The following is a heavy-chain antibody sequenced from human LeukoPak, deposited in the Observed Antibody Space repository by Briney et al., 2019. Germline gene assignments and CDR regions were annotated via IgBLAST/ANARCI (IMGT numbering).Heavy chain of an antibody. CDR3: VRDWGYYGSGSYIFDY. CDR1: GFTFSTSW. D-gene: IGHD3-10*01. Sequence: GGSLRLACAASGFTFSTSWMHWVRQAPGKGLVWVSHINRDGSRTTYADSVKGRFTISRDNSRNTVYLQMNSLRADDTAVYYCVRDWGYYGSGSYIFDYWGQGTLVTVSS. CDR2: INRDGSRT. J-gene: IGHJ4*02. V-gene: IGHV3-74*01.